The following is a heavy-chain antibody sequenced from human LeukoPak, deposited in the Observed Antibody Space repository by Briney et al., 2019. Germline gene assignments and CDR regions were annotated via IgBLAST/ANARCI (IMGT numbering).Heavy chain of an antibody. J-gene: IGHJ6*02. V-gene: IGHV1-18*01. D-gene: IGHD6-6*01. CDR3: ARDGSSSSSVYYYYGMDV. CDR2: ISACNGNT. Sequence: ASVKVSCKASGYTFTSYGISWVRQAPGQGLEWMGWISACNGNTNYAQKLQGRVTMTTDTSTSIAYMELRSLRSDDTAVYYCARDGSSSSSVYYYYGMDVWGQGTTVTVSS. CDR1: GYTFTSYG.